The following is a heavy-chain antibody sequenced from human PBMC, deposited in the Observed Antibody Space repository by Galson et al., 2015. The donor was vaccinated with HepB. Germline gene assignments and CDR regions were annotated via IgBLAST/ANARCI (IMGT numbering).Heavy chain of an antibody. J-gene: IGHJ3*02. CDR3: ARESTMGYYDSSGYPAAHDAFDI. CDR1: GGTFSSYA. Sequence: SVKVSCKASGGTFSSYAISWVRQAPGQGLEWMGGIIPIFGTANYAQKFQGRVTITADESTSTAYMELSSLRSEGTAVYYCARESTMGYYDSSGYPAAHDAFDIWGQGTMVTVSS. CDR2: IIPIFGTA. D-gene: IGHD3-22*01. V-gene: IGHV1-69*13.